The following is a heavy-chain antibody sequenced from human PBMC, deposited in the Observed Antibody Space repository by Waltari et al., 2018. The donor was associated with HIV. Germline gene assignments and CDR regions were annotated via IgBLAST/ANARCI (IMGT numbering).Heavy chain of an antibody. CDR1: GFSVSRYW. V-gene: IGHV3-74*01. Sequence: EVQLVQSGGGLVQPGGSRRISGAASGFSVSRYWMHWVRQIPGQGLVWVSRINPDGNTINYADSVRGRFTISRDYAKNTLYLQMNSLRDEDTAMYYCVKDMFGEYDYWGQGTLVTVSS. CDR3: VKDMFGEYDY. J-gene: IGHJ4*02. D-gene: IGHD3-10*02. CDR2: INPDGNTI.